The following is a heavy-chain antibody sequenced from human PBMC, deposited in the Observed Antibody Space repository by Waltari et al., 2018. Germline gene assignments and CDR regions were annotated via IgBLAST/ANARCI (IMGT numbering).Heavy chain of an antibody. CDR1: GGPIRSYY. V-gene: IGHV4-59*01. J-gene: IGHJ4*02. Sequence: QVQLQESGPGLVKPSETLSLTCTVSGGPIRSYYWSWIRQPPGKGLEWIGYIYYSGSTNYNPSLKSRVTISVDTSKNQFSLKLSSVTAADTAVYYCARGTGGSDYWGQGTLVTVSS. D-gene: IGHD2-8*02. CDR2: IYYSGST. CDR3: ARGTGGSDY.